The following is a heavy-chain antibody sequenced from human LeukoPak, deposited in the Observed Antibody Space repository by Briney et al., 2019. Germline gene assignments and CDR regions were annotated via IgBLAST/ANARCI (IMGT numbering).Heavy chain of an antibody. D-gene: IGHD5-24*01. Sequence: GASVKVSCKTSGYTFTTYYIHWVRQVPGQGLEWMGWINPNSGGTNYAQKFQGRVTMTRDTSISTAYMELSRLRSDDTAVYYCARGLEMATTKFDYWGQGTLVTVSS. J-gene: IGHJ4*02. CDR3: ARGLEMATTKFDY. V-gene: IGHV1-2*02. CDR1: GYTFTTYY. CDR2: INPNSGGT.